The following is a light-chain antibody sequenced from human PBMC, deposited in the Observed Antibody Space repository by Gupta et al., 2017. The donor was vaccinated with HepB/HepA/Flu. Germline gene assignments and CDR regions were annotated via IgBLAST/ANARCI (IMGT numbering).Light chain of an antibody. V-gene: IGKV3-20*01. CDR3: HQEGSSPWT. J-gene: IGKJ1*01. CDR2: GAS. CDR1: QSISSNY. Sequence: EIVLTQSPGTRSLSPGERAALSCRPSQSISSNYLAWYQQKPGQAPRLLIYGASSSATPIPDRFSGSGSGTAFTLTILRPEPEDFAVYYCHQEGSSPWTFGPWTNVEIK.